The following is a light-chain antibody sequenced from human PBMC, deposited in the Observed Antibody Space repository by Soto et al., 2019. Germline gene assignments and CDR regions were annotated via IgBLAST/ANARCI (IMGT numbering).Light chain of an antibody. CDR3: QQSYTTPYT. V-gene: IGKV1-39*01. J-gene: IGKJ2*01. Sequence: DIQMTQSPSSLSASVGDRVTITCRASQTISNLLNWYQQKPGKAPNLLIYAASSLQSGVPSRFRGSGSGTDFTLTISSLQPEDFAAYYCQQSYTTPYTFGQGTKLEIK. CDR2: AAS. CDR1: QTISNL.